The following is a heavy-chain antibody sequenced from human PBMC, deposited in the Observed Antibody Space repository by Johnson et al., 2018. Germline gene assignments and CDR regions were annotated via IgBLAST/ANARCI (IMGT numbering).Heavy chain of an antibody. J-gene: IGHJ3*02. CDR1: GGSINSSNW. CDR3: ARDDRRAFGVVIGPFDT. D-gene: IGHD3-3*01. V-gene: IGHV4-4*02. Sequence: QVQLQESGPGLVKPSGTLSLTCVVSGGSINSSNWWSWVSQPPGKGLEWIGEIFHSGSTNCTPSRKSRVPISVDKSKNQFALKLSSVTAADTAVYYCARDDRRAFGVVIGPFDTWGQGTMVTVSS. CDR2: IFHSGST.